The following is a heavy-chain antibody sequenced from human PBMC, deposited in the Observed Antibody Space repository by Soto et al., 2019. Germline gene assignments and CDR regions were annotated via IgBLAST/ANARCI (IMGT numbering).Heavy chain of an antibody. J-gene: IGHJ4*02. D-gene: IGHD6-19*01. CDR2: ISGSGGST. CDR3: AIGSFGYSSGSEFDY. Sequence: EVQLLESGGGLVQPGGSLRLSCAASGFTFSSYAMSWVRQAPGKGLEWVSAISGSGGSTYYADSVKGRFTISRDNSKNTLYLQMNSLRAEDTAVYYCAIGSFGYSSGSEFDYWGQGTLVTVSS. V-gene: IGHV3-23*01. CDR1: GFTFSSYA.